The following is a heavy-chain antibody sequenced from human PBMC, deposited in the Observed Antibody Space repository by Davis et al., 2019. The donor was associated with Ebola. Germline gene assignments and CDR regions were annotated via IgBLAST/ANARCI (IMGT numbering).Heavy chain of an antibody. J-gene: IGHJ4*02. Sequence: PGGSLRLSCVASGFIFSSYSMNWVRQAPGKGLEWVSSISSSSYIYYADSVKGRFTISRDNAKNSLYLQMNSLRAEDTAVYYCARERAVAYFDYWGQGTLVTVSS. CDR2: ISSSSYI. D-gene: IGHD6-19*01. CDR3: ARERAVAYFDY. V-gene: IGHV3-21*01. CDR1: GFIFSSYS.